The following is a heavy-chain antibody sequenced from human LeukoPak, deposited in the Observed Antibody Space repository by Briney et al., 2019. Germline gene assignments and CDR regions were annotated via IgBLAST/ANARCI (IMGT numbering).Heavy chain of an antibody. Sequence: PSETLSLTCTVSGGSISSGDYYWSWIRQPPGKGLEWIGSIYYSGSTYYNPSLKSRVTISVDTSKNQFSLKLSSVTAADTAVYYCARLGRVAVAGTQSYHAMDVWGQGTTVTVSS. CDR3: ARLGRVAVAGTQSYHAMDV. CDR2: IYYSGST. D-gene: IGHD6-19*01. V-gene: IGHV4-39*07. J-gene: IGHJ6*02. CDR1: GGSISSGDYY.